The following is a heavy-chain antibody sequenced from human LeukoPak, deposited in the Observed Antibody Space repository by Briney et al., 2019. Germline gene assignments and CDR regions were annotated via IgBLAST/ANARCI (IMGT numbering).Heavy chain of an antibody. D-gene: IGHD3-16*02. Sequence: PGGSLRLSCAASGYTFSHYSVNWVRQAPRKGLEWVSSISSTSDYIYYADSVKGRFTISRDNTKSSLYLQMNSLRAEDTAVYYCVSGNDPDSTWENYRLDAFDIWGQGTTVIVSS. CDR3: VSGNDPDSTWENYRLDAFDI. CDR2: ISSTSDYI. V-gene: IGHV3-21*01. CDR1: GYTFSHYS. J-gene: IGHJ3*02.